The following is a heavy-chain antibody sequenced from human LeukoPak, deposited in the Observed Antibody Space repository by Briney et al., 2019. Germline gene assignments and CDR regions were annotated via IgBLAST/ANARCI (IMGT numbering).Heavy chain of an antibody. D-gene: IGHD1-26*01. CDR2: FDPEDGET. V-gene: IGHV1-24*01. CDR1: GYTLTELS. CDR3: ATSGSYSSPADNWFDP. Sequence: ASVKVSCKVSGYTLTELSMHWVRQAPGKGLEWMGGFDPEDGETIYAQKFQGRVTMTEDTSTDTAYMELSSLRSEGTAVYYCATSGSYSSPADNWFDPWGQGTLVTVSS. J-gene: IGHJ5*02.